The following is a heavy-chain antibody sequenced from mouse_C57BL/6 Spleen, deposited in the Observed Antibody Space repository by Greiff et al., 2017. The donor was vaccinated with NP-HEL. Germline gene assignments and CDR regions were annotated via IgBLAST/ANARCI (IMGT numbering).Heavy chain of an antibody. J-gene: IGHJ2*01. CDR1: GYTFTGYW. D-gene: IGHD2-4*01. CDR3: ASDYDYDY. CDR2: ILPGSGST. V-gene: IGHV1-9*01. Sequence: QVQLKESGAELMKPGASVKLSCKATGYTFTGYWIEWVKQRPGHGLEWIGEILPGSGSTNYNEKFKGKATLTADTSSNTAYMQLRSLTTEDSAIYYCASDYDYDYWGKAPLSQSPQ.